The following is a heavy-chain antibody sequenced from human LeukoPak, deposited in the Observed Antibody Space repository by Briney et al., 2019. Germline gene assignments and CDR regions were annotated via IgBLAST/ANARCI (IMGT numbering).Heavy chain of an antibody. D-gene: IGHD1-26*01. CDR1: GFTFSSYN. V-gene: IGHV3-21*04. Sequence: GGSLRLSCAASGFTFSSYNMNWVRQAPGKGLEWVSSITSGSSYRFYADSVKGRFTISRDNAKNSLYLQMNSLRAEDTAVYYCAKARWELPHDAFDIWGQGTMVTVSS. CDR3: AKARWELPHDAFDI. CDR2: ITSGSSYR. J-gene: IGHJ3*02.